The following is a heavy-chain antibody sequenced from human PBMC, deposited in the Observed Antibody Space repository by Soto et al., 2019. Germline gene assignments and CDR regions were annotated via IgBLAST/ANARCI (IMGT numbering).Heavy chain of an antibody. CDR2: ISGSGGGT. Sequence: EMQLLESGGGLVQPGGSLRLSCAVSGFTFSNFAMSWVRQAPGKGLEWVSAISGSGGGTLYADSVKGRFTVSRDNSKNTLFLQMNTLRADDTAVYYCAMDRSYGSDWAVTPFDYWGQGTLVTVSS. D-gene: IGHD6-19*01. J-gene: IGHJ4*02. V-gene: IGHV3-23*01. CDR3: AMDRSYGSDWAVTPFDY. CDR1: GFTFSNFA.